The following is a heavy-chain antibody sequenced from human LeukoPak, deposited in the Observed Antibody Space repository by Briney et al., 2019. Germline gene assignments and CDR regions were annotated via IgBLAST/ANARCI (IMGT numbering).Heavy chain of an antibody. V-gene: IGHV4-31*03. CDR2: IYYSGST. CDR1: GGSISSGGYY. J-gene: IGHJ6*02. CDR3: AREGSGGIAAEVNGMDV. D-gene: IGHD6-13*01. Sequence: PSETLSLTCTVSGGSISSGGYYWSWIRQHPGKGLEWIGYIYYSGSTYYNPSLKSRVTISVDTSKNQFSLKLSSVTAADTAVYYCAREGSGGIAAEVNGMDVWGQGTTVTVSS.